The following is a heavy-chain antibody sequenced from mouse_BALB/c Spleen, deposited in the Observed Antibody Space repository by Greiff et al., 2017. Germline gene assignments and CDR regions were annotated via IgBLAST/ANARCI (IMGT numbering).Heavy chain of an antibody. J-gene: IGHJ3*01. CDR1: GFTFSSYA. CDR2: ISSGGST. Sequence: EVQRVESGGGLVKPGGSLKLSCAASGFTFSSYAMSWVRQTPEKRLEWVASISSGGSTYYPDSVKGRFTISRDNARNILYLQMSSLRSEDTAMYYCARGRGYYGYWGQGTLVTVSA. V-gene: IGHV5-6-5*01. CDR3: ARGRGYYGY. D-gene: IGHD2-1*01.